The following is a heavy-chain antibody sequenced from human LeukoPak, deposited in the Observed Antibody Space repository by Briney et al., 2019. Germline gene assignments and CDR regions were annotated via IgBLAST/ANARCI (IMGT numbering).Heavy chain of an antibody. CDR1: GFTFSSYA. V-gene: IGHV3-23*01. Sequence: GGSLRLSCAASGFTFSSYAMSWVRQAPGKGLEWVSAISGSGGSTYYADSVKGRFTISRDNSKSTLYLQMNSLRAEDTAVYYCAILRFLEWFDYWGQGTLVTVSS. CDR2: ISGSGGST. CDR3: AILRFLEWFDY. J-gene: IGHJ4*02. D-gene: IGHD3-3*01.